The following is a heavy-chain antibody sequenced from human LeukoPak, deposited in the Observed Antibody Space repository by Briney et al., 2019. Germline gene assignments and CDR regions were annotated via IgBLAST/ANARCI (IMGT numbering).Heavy chain of an antibody. J-gene: IGHJ4*02. V-gene: IGHV4-61*02. Sequence: SSQTLSLTCTVSGGSISSGSYYWSWIRQPAGKGLEWIGRIYTSGSANYNPSLKSRVTISVDTSKNQFSLKLSSVTAADTAVYYCARVVEQQLFFDYWGQGTLVTVSS. CDR2: IYTSGSA. CDR3: ARVVEQQLFFDY. D-gene: IGHD6-13*01. CDR1: GGSISSGSYY.